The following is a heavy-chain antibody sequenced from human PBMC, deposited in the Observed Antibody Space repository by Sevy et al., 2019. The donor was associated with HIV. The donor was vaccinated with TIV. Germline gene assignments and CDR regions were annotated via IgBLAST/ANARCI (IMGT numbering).Heavy chain of an antibody. CDR2: INPNSGGT. CDR3: AREGLAGNPASYYYYMDV. D-gene: IGHD6-19*01. Sequence: ASVKVSCKASGYTFTGYYMHWVRQAPGQGLEWMGWINPNSGGTNYAQKFQGRVTMTRDTSISTAYMELSRLRSDDTAVYYCAREGLAGNPASYYYYMDVWGKGTTVTVSS. V-gene: IGHV1-2*02. J-gene: IGHJ6*03. CDR1: GYTFTGYY.